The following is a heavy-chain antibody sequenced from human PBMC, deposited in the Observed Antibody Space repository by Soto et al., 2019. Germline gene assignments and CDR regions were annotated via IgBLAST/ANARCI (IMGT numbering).Heavy chain of an antibody. Sequence: GGSLRLSCAASGFTFSSYDMHWVRQATGKGPEWVSAIGTAGDPYYPGSVKGRFTISRENAKNSLYLQMNSLRAGDTAVYYCARATISSYYYDSSGYYYDYWGQGTLVTVSS. CDR2: IGTAGDP. J-gene: IGHJ4*02. CDR3: ARATISSYYYDSSGYYYDY. V-gene: IGHV3-13*05. D-gene: IGHD3-22*01. CDR1: GFTFSSYD.